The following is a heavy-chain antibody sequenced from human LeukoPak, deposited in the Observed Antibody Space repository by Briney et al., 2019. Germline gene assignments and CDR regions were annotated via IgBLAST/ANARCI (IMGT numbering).Heavy chain of an antibody. Sequence: GGSLRLSCAASGFTFSSYAMSWVRQAPGKGLEWVAFIRYDGSNKYYADSVKGRFTISRDNSKNTLYLQMNSLRAEDTAVYYCAKDLSIVVVSYYFDYWGQGTLVTVSS. D-gene: IGHD2-2*01. CDR1: GFTFSSYA. V-gene: IGHV3-30*02. CDR2: IRYDGSNK. J-gene: IGHJ4*02. CDR3: AKDLSIVVVSYYFDY.